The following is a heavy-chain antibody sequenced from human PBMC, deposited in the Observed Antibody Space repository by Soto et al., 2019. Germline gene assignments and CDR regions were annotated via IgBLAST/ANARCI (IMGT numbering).Heavy chain of an antibody. V-gene: IGHV4-59*08. CDR3: ARLGIAAAYDY. D-gene: IGHD6-13*01. CDR2: IYYSGST. CDR1: GGSISNYY. Sequence: SETLRVRWSVAGGSISNYYGSWIRQPPGKGLEWIGYIYYSGSTNYNPSLKSRVTISVDTSKNQFSLKLSSVTAADTAVYYCARLGIAAAYDYWGQGTLVTVSS. J-gene: IGHJ4*02.